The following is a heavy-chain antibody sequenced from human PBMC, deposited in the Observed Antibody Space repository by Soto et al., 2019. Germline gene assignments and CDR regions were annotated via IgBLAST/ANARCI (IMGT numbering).Heavy chain of an antibody. Sequence: ASVKVSCKTSGFTFTNYVLFWVRQAPGQRLEWVGWIHAGNGNTESSEKFQGRVTLSIDTSASSAYVVFSSLRSEDTALYYCARDVVYLLRTGSPSPVFDFWGQGSLVTVSS. CDR3: ARDVVYLLRTGSPSPVFDF. D-gene: IGHD3-9*01. CDR1: GFTFTNYV. CDR2: IHAGNGNT. J-gene: IGHJ4*01. V-gene: IGHV1-3*01.